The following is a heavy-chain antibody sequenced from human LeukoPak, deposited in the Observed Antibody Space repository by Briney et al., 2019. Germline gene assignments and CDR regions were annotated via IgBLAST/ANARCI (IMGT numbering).Heavy chain of an antibody. Sequence: GGSLRLSCAVSGFTFRNYSMNWVRQAPGKGLEWVSYVSRTSSTILYADSVKGRFTISRDKAKNSVYLQMNRLRDEDTAVYYCVKIRDSGSYYFYYGMDVWGQGTTVTVSS. J-gene: IGHJ6*02. V-gene: IGHV3-48*02. CDR1: GFTFRNYS. D-gene: IGHD1-26*01. CDR3: VKIRDSGSYYFYYGMDV. CDR2: VSRTSSTI.